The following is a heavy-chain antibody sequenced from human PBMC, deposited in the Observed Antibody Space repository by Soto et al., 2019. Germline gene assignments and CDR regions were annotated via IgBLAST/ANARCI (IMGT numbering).Heavy chain of an antibody. V-gene: IGHV6-1*01. D-gene: IGHD6-6*01. Sequence: SQTLSLTCAISGDSVSSNNAAWNWIRQSPSRGLEWLGRTYYRSKWYSDYSLSVKSRITINPDTSKDQFSLQLNSVTPEDTALYYCARAKGYTRSSGMDVWGQGTTVTVSS. CDR1: GDSVSSNNAA. J-gene: IGHJ6*02. CDR3: ARAKGYTRSSGMDV. CDR2: TYYRSKWYS.